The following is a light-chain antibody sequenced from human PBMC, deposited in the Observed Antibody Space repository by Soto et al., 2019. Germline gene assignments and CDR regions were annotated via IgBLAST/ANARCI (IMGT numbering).Light chain of an antibody. Sequence: QSALTQPASVSGSPGQSITISCTGTSSDVGGYNYVSWYQQHPGKAPKLMIYDVNNRPSGVSNRFSGSKSGNTASLIISGLQAEDEADYYCISYTSSSALDVFGTGTKLTVL. J-gene: IGLJ1*01. V-gene: IGLV2-14*01. CDR3: ISYTSSSALDV. CDR2: DVN. CDR1: SSDVGGYNY.